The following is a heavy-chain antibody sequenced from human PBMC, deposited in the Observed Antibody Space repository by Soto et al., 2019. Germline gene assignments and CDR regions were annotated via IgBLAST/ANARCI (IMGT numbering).Heavy chain of an antibody. Sequence: GGSLRLSCAASGFTFSSYGMHWVRQAPGKGLEWVAGISYDGSNKYYADSVKGRFTISRDNSKNTLYLQMNSLRAEDTAVYYCAKGSGIAVACCGMDVWGQGTTVTVSS. J-gene: IGHJ6*02. V-gene: IGHV3-30*18. CDR2: ISYDGSNK. CDR3: AKGSGIAVACCGMDV. D-gene: IGHD6-19*01. CDR1: GFTFSSYG.